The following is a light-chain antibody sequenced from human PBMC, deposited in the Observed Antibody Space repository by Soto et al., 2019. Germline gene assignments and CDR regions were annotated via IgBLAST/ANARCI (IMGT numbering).Light chain of an antibody. CDR1: QSVSSTY. Sequence: EIVLTQSPGTLSLSPGERATLSCRASQSVSSTYLAWYQHKPGQAPRLLIYGASTRASDIPDRFSGSGSGTDFTLTISRLEPEDSAVYYCQQYGSSPPVSFGGGTKVEIK. V-gene: IGKV3-20*01. CDR3: QQYGSSPPVS. J-gene: IGKJ4*01. CDR2: GAS.